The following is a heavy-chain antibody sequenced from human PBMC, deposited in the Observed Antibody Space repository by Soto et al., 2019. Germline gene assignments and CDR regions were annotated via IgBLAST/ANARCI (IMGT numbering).Heavy chain of an antibody. CDR2: IYYSGST. Sequence: SETLSLTCTVSGGSVSSGSYYWSWIRQPPGKGLEWIGYIYYSGSTNYNPSLKSRVTISVDTSKNQFSLKLSSVTAADTAVYYCAILRRGYSSSSITPGWFDPWGQGTLVTVSS. J-gene: IGHJ5*02. V-gene: IGHV4-61*01. D-gene: IGHD6-6*01. CDR3: AILRRGYSSSSITPGWFDP. CDR1: GGSVSSGSYY.